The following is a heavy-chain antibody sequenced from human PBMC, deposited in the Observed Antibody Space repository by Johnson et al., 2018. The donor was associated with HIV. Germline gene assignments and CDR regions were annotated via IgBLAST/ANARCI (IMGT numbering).Heavy chain of an antibody. J-gene: IGHJ3*02. V-gene: IGHV3-30*04. Sequence: QVQLVESGGGVVQPGRSQRLSCAASGFTFSSYAMHWVRQAPGKGLEWVAVISYDGSNKFYADSVKGRFTISRDNSKNTLYLQMNSLRAEDTAVYYCARVIEGLDAFDIWGQGTMVTVSS. CDR1: GFTFSSYA. CDR2: ISYDGSNK. CDR3: ARVIEGLDAFDI. D-gene: IGHD2/OR15-2a*01.